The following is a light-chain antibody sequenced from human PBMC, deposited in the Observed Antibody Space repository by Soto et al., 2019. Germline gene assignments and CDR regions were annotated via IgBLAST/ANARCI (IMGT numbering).Light chain of an antibody. CDR1: QSVLYSSNNKNY. CDR2: RAS. Sequence: DIVMTQSPDSLAVSLGERANINCKSSQSVLYSSNNKNYLAWYQQKPGQPPKLLIYRASTRESGVPDRFSGSGSGTDFTHTISGLQAEDGAVYYCQQYYSTPFTFGPGTKVDIK. CDR3: QQYYSTPFT. J-gene: IGKJ3*01. V-gene: IGKV4-1*01.